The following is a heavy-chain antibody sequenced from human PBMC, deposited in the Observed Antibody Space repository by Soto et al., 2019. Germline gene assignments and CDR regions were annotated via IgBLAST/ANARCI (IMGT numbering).Heavy chain of an antibody. CDR3: ARRLQGGYYTSYYYYGMDV. J-gene: IGHJ6*02. CDR1: GYSFTSYW. D-gene: IGHD3-3*01. CDR2: IDPSDSYT. V-gene: IGHV5-10-1*01. Sequence: GESLKISCKGSGYSFTSYWISWVRQMPGKGLEWMGRIDPSDSYTNYSPSFQGHVTISADKSISTAYLQWSSLKASDTAMYYCARRLQGGYYTSYYYYGMDVWGQGTTVTVSS.